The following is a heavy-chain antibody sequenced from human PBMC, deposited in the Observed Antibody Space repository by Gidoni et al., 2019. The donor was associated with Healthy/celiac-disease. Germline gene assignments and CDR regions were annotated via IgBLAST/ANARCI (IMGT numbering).Heavy chain of an antibody. J-gene: IGHJ6*03. CDR3: ARAGVQGYYYYYMDV. CDR2: IYYSGST. Sequence: QVQLQESGPGLVKPSETLSLTCTVSGGSISSYYWSWIRQPPGQGLEWIGYIYYSGSTNYNPSLKSRVTISVDTSKNQFSLKLSSVTAADTAVYYCARAGVQGYYYYYMDVWGKGTTVTVSS. D-gene: IGHD6-6*01. V-gene: IGHV4-59*01. CDR1: GGSISSYY.